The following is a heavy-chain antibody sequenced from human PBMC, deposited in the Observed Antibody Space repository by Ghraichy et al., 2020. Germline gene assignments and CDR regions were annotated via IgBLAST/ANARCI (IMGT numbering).Heavy chain of an antibody. Sequence: SETLSLTCTVSGASISTDYWSWIRQPPGKGLEWIGYIDNSGSTKYNPSLKSRVIMSIDTSKNQFSLRLNSVTAADTAVYFCARMRGSDSGYYLGFRDLDLWGHGTLVSVAS. CDR3: ARMRGSDSGYYLGFRDLDL. CDR1: GASISTDY. J-gene: IGHJ2*01. CDR2: IDNSGST. V-gene: IGHV4-59*12. D-gene: IGHD3-22*01.